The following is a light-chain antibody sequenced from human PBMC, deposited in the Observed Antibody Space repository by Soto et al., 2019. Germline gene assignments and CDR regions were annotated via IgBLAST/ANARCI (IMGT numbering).Light chain of an antibody. CDR2: DND. CDR3: GTWDSSLSAVV. J-gene: IGLJ2*01. Sequence: QSVLTQPPSLSAAPGQKVTISCSGSTSNIGYNFVSWYQQLPGTAPKLLIYDNDRRPSEIPDRFSASKSGTSATLDITGLQTGDEADYYCGTWDSSLSAVVFGAGTKLTVL. V-gene: IGLV1-51*01. CDR1: TSNIGYNF.